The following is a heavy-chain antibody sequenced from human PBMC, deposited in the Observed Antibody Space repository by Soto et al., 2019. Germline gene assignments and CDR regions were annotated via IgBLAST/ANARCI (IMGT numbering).Heavy chain of an antibody. CDR1: GFTFSSSS. CDR3: AKLTTY. J-gene: IGHJ4*02. D-gene: IGHD4-4*01. Sequence: EVQLLESGGGLVQPGGSLRLSCAASGFTFSSSSMSGVRQAPGKGLEWVSSIVGSGGSTYYADSVKGRFTISRDNSKNTLYLQVSSLRAEDTAIYYCAKLTTYWGQGTLVTVS. CDR2: IVGSGGST. V-gene: IGHV3-23*01.